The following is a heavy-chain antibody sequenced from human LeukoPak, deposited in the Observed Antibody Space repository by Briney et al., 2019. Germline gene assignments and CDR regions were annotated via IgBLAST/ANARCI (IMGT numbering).Heavy chain of an antibody. J-gene: IGHJ4*02. D-gene: IGHD3-9*01. V-gene: IGHV3-30*02. CDR3: ATESPAGYNLDY. CDR2: IRYDGSNK. CDR1: GFTFSSYG. Sequence: GGXLRLSCAASGFTFSSYGMHWARQAPGKGLEGVAFIRYDGSNKYYADSVKGRFTISRDNSKNTLYLQMNSLRAEDTAVYYCATESPAGYNLDYWGQGTLVTVSS.